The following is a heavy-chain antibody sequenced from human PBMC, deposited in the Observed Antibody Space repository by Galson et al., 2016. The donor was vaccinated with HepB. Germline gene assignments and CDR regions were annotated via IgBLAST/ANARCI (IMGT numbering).Heavy chain of an antibody. CDR3: VREKQFGSGPFGMDV. Sequence: SETLSLTCTVYSGSFSGYSWSWIRQPPGKGLEWIGEVNLRGSTNYNPSLKSRVTVSVDTTKMHFSLNMRSVTAADTAVYYCVREKQFGSGPFGMDVWGQGTTVTVSS. CDR2: VNLRGST. J-gene: IGHJ6*02. CDR1: SGSFSGYS. D-gene: IGHD3-10*01. V-gene: IGHV4-34*01.